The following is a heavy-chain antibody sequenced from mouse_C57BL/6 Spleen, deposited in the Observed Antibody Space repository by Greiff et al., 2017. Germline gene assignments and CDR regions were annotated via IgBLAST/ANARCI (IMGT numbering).Heavy chain of an antibody. Sequence: QVQLQQPGAELVMPGASVKLSCKASGYTFTSYWMHWVKQRPGQGLEWIGEIDPSDSYTNYNQNFKGKSTLTVDKSSSTAYMQLSSLTSEDSAVYYCARLDYWGQGTTLTVSS. CDR3: ARLDY. J-gene: IGHJ2*01. CDR2: IDPSDSYT. V-gene: IGHV1-69*01. CDR1: GYTFTSYW.